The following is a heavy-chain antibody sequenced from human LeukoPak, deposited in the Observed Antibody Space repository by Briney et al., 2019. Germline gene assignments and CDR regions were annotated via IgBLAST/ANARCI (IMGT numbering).Heavy chain of an antibody. Sequence: PSETLSLTCTVSGGSISSYYWSWIRQPPGKGLEWIGYIYYSGSTNYNPSLKSRVTISVDTSKNQFSLKLSSVTAADTAVYYCARDRGFGEFPFDPWGQGTLVTDSS. V-gene: IGHV4-59*01. CDR1: GGSISSYY. CDR3: ARDRGFGEFPFDP. J-gene: IGHJ5*02. CDR2: IYYSGST. D-gene: IGHD3-10*01.